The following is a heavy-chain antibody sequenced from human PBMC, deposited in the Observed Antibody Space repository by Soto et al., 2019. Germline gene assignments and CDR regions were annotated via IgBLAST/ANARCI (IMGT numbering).Heavy chain of an antibody. D-gene: IGHD3-16*01. J-gene: IGHJ6*02. Sequence: QLQQVESGGGVVQPGRSLRLSCAASGFTFSSYAMHWVRQAPGKGLEWVAVISYDGSNKYYADSVKGRFTISRDNSKNTLYLQMNSLRAEDTAVYYCARGDVIYYYYYGMDVWGQGTTVTVSS. V-gene: IGHV3-30-3*01. CDR2: ISYDGSNK. CDR1: GFTFSSYA. CDR3: ARGDVIYYYYYGMDV.